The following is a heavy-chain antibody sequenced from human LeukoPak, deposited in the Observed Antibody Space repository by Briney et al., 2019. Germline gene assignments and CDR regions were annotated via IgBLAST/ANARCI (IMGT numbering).Heavy chain of an antibody. Sequence: GGSLRLSCAASGFTFSSYAMTWVRQAPGKGLDWVSVISGSGGSTYYADSVKGRFTISRDNSKNTLYLQMNSLRAEDTAVYYCARDRHLFDSSTYNFDFWGQGTLVTVSS. J-gene: IGHJ4*02. CDR1: GFTFSSYA. V-gene: IGHV3-23*01. CDR2: ISGSGGST. D-gene: IGHD3-22*01. CDR3: ARDRHLFDSSTYNFDF.